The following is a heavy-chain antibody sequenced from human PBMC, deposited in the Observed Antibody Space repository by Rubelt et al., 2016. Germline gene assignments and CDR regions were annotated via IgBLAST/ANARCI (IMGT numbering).Heavy chain of an antibody. J-gene: IGHJ6*03. CDR2: INWNGGST. Sequence: EVQLVESGGGLIQPGGSLRLSCAASGFTFSSHWMHWVRQAPGKGLVWVSGINWNGGSTGYADSVKGRFTISRDNAKNSLYLQMNSRRAEDTAVYYCARVRSGYYMDVWGKGTTVTVSS. CDR3: ARVRSGYYMDV. CDR1: GFTFSSHW. D-gene: IGHD3-10*01. V-gene: IGHV3-74*02.